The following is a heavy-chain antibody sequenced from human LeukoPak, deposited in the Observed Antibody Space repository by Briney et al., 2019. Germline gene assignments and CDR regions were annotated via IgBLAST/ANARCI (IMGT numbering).Heavy chain of an antibody. CDR1: GYTFTSYD. J-gene: IGHJ5*02. D-gene: IGHD2/OR15-2a*01. CDR2: MNPNSGNT. Sequence: GASVKVSCKASGYTFTSYDINWVRQATGQGLEWMGWMNPNSGNTGYAQKFQGRVTITRNTSISTAYMELSSLRSEDTAVYYCARSISFNWFDPWGQGTLVTVSS. V-gene: IGHV1-8*03. CDR3: ARSISFNWFDP.